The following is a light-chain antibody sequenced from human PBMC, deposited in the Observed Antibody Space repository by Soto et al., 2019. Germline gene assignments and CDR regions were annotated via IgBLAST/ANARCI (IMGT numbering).Light chain of an antibody. CDR2: SDN. V-gene: IGLV1-44*01. Sequence: QSVLTQPPSASGTPGQRVTIFCSGSSSNIGTNTGIWYQQLPGAAPKLLIYSDNQRPSGVPDRFSGSKSGTSASLAISGVQSEDEADYYCAAWDVSLVVFGGGTKLTVL. CDR1: SSNIGTNT. CDR3: AAWDVSLVV. J-gene: IGLJ2*01.